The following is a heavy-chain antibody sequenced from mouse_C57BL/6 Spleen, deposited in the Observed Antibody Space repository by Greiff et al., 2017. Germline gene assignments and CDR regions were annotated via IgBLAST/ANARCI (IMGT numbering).Heavy chain of an antibody. CDR1: GYTFTTYP. J-gene: IGHJ2*01. D-gene: IGHD2-4*01. CDR3: ARGDDDYGGFDY. V-gene: IGHV1-47*01. CDR2: FHPYNDDT. Sequence: QVQLKESGAELVKPGASVKMSCKASGYTFTTYPIEWMKQNHGKSLEWIGNFHPYNDDTKYNEKFKGKATLTVEKSSSTVYLELSRLTSDDSAVYYCARGDDDYGGFDYWGQGTTLTVSS.